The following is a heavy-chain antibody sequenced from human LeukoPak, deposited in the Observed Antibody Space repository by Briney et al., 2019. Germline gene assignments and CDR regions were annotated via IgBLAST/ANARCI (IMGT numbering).Heavy chain of an antibody. D-gene: IGHD2-2*01. Sequence: SETLSLTCTVSGGSINSYYWSWIRQPPGEGLEWIGYIYYSGSTNYNPSLKSRVTISVDTSKNQFSLKLSSVTAADTAVYYCARDPSYHGGYFDYWGQGTLVTVFS. CDR1: GGSINSYY. CDR3: ARDPSYHGGYFDY. CDR2: IYYSGST. J-gene: IGHJ4*02. V-gene: IGHV4-59*01.